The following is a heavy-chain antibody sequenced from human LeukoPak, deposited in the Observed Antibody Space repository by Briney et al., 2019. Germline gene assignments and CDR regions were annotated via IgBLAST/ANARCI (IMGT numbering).Heavy chain of an antibody. D-gene: IGHD5-18*01. J-gene: IGHJ3*02. V-gene: IGHV3-48*04. CDR2: ISSSSSTI. Sequence: GGSLRLSCAASGFTFSSYSMNWVRQAPGKGLEWVSYISSSSSTIYYADSVKGRFTISRDNAKNSLYLQMNSLRAEDTAVYYCARDQDTAMDDAFDIWGQGTMVTVSS. CDR1: GFTFSSYS. CDR3: ARDQDTAMDDAFDI.